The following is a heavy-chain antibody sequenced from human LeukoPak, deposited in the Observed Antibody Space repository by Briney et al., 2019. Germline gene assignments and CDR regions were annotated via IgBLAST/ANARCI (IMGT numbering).Heavy chain of an antibody. D-gene: IGHD5-18*01. CDR3: ARGRSGIQLWGDDYYYYYYMDV. V-gene: IGHV4-4*07. CDR1: GGSISSYF. J-gene: IGHJ6*03. CDR2: ISASGSN. Sequence: PSETLSLTCIVSGGSISSYFWSWIRQPAGKGLEWIGRISASGSNNYNPSLKSRVTISVDTSKNQFSLKLSSVTAADTAVYYCARGRSGIQLWGDDYYYYYYMDVWGKGTTVTVSS.